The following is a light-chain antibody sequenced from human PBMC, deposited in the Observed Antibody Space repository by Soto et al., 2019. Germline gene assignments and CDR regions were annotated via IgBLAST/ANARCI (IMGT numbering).Light chain of an antibody. J-gene: IGKJ4*01. CDR1: QGVGND. Sequence: AIQMTQSPSSLSASVGDRVTITCRASQGVGNDLGWYQQKPGKAPKLLIYPASTLHNGVSSRFSGSGSVTDFTLTISRLQPEYFATYYCLQDNSNPLTFGGGTKVGIK. CDR2: PAS. V-gene: IGKV1-6*01. CDR3: LQDNSNPLT.